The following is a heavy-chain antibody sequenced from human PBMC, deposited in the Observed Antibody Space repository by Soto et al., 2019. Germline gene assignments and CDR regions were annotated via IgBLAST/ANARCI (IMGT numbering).Heavy chain of an antibody. CDR3: AREGNGYSYGKDYYYYYGMDV. CDR1: GGTFSSYA. D-gene: IGHD5-18*01. Sequence: QVQLVQSGAEVKKPGSSVKVSCKASGGTFSSYAISWVRQAPGQGLEWMGGIIPIFGTANYAQKFQGRVTITADESTSTAYMELSSLRSEDTAVYYCAREGNGYSYGKDYYYYYGMDVWGQGTTVTVSS. J-gene: IGHJ6*02. CDR2: IIPIFGTA. V-gene: IGHV1-69*01.